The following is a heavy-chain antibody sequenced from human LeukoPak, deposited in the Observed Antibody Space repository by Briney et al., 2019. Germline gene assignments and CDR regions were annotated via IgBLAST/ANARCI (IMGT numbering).Heavy chain of an antibody. Sequence: SETLSLTCTVSGASISSGGNYWSWIRQPPGKGLEWIGYIYHNGNTYYNPSLKSRLTISVDTSKNQFSLKLSSVTAADTAVYYCAREGYGDPHFFDYWGQGTLVTVSS. V-gene: IGHV4-31*03. D-gene: IGHD4-17*01. CDR1: GASISSGGNY. J-gene: IGHJ4*02. CDR2: IYHNGNT. CDR3: AREGYGDPHFFDY.